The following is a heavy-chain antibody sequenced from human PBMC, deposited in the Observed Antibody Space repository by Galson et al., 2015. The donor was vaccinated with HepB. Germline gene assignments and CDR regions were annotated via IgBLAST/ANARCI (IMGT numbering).Heavy chain of an antibody. V-gene: IGHV3-21*06. CDR2: INSNSDYI. D-gene: IGHD2-15*01. CDR1: GFTFSSYA. J-gene: IGHJ3*02. Sequence: SLRLSCAASGFTFSSYALNWVRQAPGKGLEWISFINSNSDYIFYADSVKGRFTISRDNAKNSMYLQMNSLRAEDTAVYYCASLDVLGYCSGSSCHSIASDIWGQGTMVTVSS. CDR3: ASLDVLGYCSGSSCHSIASDI.